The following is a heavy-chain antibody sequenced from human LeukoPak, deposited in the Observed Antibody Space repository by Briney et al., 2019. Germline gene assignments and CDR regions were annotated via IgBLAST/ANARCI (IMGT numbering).Heavy chain of an antibody. D-gene: IGHD4-23*01. CDR2: ISGGSSYT. Sequence: TGGSLRLSCAASGFTFSDYYMTWFRQAPGKGLEWVSHISGGSSYTNFADSVKGRFTISRDNAKNSLYLQMNSLRAEDTAVYYCARVSLLDDGGLGDYWGQGTLVTVSS. J-gene: IGHJ4*02. CDR1: GFTFSDYY. V-gene: IGHV3-11*06. CDR3: ARVSLLDDGGLGDY.